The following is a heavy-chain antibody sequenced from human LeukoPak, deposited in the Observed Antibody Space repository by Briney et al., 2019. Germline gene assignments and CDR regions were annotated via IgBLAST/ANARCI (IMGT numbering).Heavy chain of an antibody. Sequence: PSETLSLTCALYGGSFGDYHWSWIRQPPEKGLEWIGSIYYTGGTYYSPSLKSRVTMSVDTSKNQFSLKLNSVTAADTAVYYCARHGGTRITLVEVYYFDSWGQGTLVTVSS. CDR3: ARHGGTRITLVEVYYFDS. V-gene: IGHV4-34*01. D-gene: IGHD4-11*01. J-gene: IGHJ4*02. CDR1: GGSFGDYH. CDR2: IYYTGGT.